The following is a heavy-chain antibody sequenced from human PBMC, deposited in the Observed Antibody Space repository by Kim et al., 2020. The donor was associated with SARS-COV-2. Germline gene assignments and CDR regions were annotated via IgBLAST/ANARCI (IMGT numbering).Heavy chain of an antibody. D-gene: IGHD3-16*02. V-gene: IGHV7-4-1*02. CDR1: GYTFTNNA. J-gene: IGHJ4*02. CDR2: INTDTGNP. Sequence: ASVKVSCKASGYTFTNNAISWGRQAPGQGLEWMGWINTDTGNPTYAQAFTRRFVFSVDTSVTTAYLQISSLEAEDTALYYCARVIWGTYRYTDYWGQGTLVTVAS. CDR3: ARVIWGTYRYTDY.